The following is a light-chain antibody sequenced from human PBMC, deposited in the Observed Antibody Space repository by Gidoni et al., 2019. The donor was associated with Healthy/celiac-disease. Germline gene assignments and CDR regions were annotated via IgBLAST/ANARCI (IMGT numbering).Light chain of an antibody. CDR2: DAS. V-gene: IGKV3-11*01. Sequence: IVLTPSSATLSLSPGERATLSCRASQSVSSYLAWYQQKPGQAPRLLIYDASTRATGIPARFSGSGSGTDFTLTISSLEPEDFAVYYCQQRSNWPPGLTFGGGTKVEIK. CDR3: QQRSNWPPGLT. CDR1: QSVSSY. J-gene: IGKJ4*01.